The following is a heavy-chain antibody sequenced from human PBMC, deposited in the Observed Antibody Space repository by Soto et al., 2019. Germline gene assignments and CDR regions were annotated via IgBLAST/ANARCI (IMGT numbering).Heavy chain of an antibody. CDR2: FSDSGST. CDR1: GGSFSGNY. CDR3: ARGNFYYGLDV. Sequence: QVQLQQWGAGLLKPSETLSLICAVYGGSFSGNYWSWIRKPPGKGLEWIGEFSDSGSTSYNPSLKSRVTISEEMSKTQFSLKLSSVTAADTAVYYCARGNFYYGLDVWGQGTTVTVSS. V-gene: IGHV4-34*01. J-gene: IGHJ6*02.